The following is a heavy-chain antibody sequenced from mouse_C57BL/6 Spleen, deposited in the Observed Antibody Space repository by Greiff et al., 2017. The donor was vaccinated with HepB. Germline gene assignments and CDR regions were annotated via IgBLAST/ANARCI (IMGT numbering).Heavy chain of an antibody. CDR1: GFTFSSYG. CDR3: ASQTGSYYFDY. D-gene: IGHD4-1*01. Sequence: EVQGVESGGDLVKPGGSLKLSCAASGFTFSSYGMSWVRQTPDKRLEWVATISSGGSYTYYPDSVKGRFTISRDNAKNTLYLQMSSLKSEDTAMYYCASQTGSYYFDYWGQGTTLTVSS. J-gene: IGHJ2*01. V-gene: IGHV5-6*01. CDR2: ISSGGSYT.